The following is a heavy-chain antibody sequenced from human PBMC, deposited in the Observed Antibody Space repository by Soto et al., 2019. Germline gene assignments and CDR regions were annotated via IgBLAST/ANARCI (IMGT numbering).Heavy chain of an antibody. D-gene: IGHD4-17*01. V-gene: IGHV3-74*01. Sequence: EAHLVESGGGLVQPGGSLRLSCAASGFTFSNYWIHWVRQAPGKGLVWVSRINSDGSSTNYADSVKGRFTISRDNAKNTVYLQMNSLRAEDTAMFYCASSARGSYGDYSWGQGTLVTASP. CDR2: INSDGSST. CDR1: GFTFSNYW. J-gene: IGHJ4*02. CDR3: ASSARGSYGDYS.